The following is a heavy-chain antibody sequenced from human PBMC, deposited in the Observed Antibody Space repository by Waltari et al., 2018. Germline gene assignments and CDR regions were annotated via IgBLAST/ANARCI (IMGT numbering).Heavy chain of an antibody. D-gene: IGHD1-1*01. V-gene: IGHV3-15*01. CDR1: GFTFITAW. CDR2: IKTRAEGVTV. J-gene: IGHJ4*02. CDR3: ATATQTGRLENTDY. Sequence: EVQLVESGGGLVKPGWSLRLSCAASGFTFITAWMTWVRRAPGRGLEWVGRIKTRAEGVTVDYAAPLKGRFAVSRDDSKNTVYLEMSGLRTEDSGMYYCATATQTGRLENTDYWGQGTLVTVS.